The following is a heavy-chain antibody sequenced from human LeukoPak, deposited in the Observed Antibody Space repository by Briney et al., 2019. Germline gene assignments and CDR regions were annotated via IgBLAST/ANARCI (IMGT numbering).Heavy chain of an antibody. D-gene: IGHD3-10*01. CDR3: ARGKGHDTSSTDY. V-gene: IGHV3-23*01. Sequence: GGSLRLSCAASGFTFSSNAMSWVRQAPGKGLEWVSTVSGSGGSTYYADSVKGRFTISRDNSRNTLYLQTNSLRAEDTAVYYCARGKGHDTSSTDYWGQGTLVTVSS. CDR1: GFTFSSNA. J-gene: IGHJ4*02. CDR2: VSGSGGST.